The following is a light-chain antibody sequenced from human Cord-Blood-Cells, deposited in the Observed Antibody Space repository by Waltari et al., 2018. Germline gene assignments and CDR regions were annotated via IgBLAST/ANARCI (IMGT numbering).Light chain of an antibody. CDR2: EGS. J-gene: IGLJ3*02. CDR1: SSDVGGYNL. V-gene: IGLV2-23*01. CDR3: CSYAGSSTWV. Sequence: QSALTQPASVSGSPGQSITISCTGTSSDVGGYNLVSWYHQPPGKPPKLMIYEGSKRPSGVSNRFSGSKSGNTASLTISGLQAEDEADYYCCSYAGSSTWVFGGGTKLTVL.